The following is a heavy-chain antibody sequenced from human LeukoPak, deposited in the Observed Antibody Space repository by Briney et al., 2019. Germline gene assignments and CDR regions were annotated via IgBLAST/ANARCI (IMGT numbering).Heavy chain of an antibody. J-gene: IGHJ3*02. CDR1: GGTFSSYA. V-gene: IGHV1-69*04. CDR2: IIPILGIA. D-gene: IGHD5-18*01. CDR3: ARERGRYSYGLTMLLISDHAFDI. Sequence: ASVKVSCKASGGTFSSYAISWVRQAPGQGLEWMGRIIPILGIANYAQKFQGRVTITADKSTSTAYMELSSLRSEDTAVYYCARERGRYSYGLTMLLISDHAFDIWGQGAMVTVSS.